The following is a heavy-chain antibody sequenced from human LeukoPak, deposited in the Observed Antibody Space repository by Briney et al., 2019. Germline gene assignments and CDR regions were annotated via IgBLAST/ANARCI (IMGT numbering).Heavy chain of an antibody. J-gene: IGHJ4*02. V-gene: IGHV4-59*08. CDR2: IYYTGST. CDR1: GGSISTYY. CDR3: ARREYSSSLDY. Sequence: MSSETLSLTCTVSGGSISTYYWNWIRQPPGKGLEWIGYIYYTGSTNYNPSLKSRVTISMDTSKNQFSLKLSSVTAADTAVYYCARREYSSSLDYWGQGTLVTVSS. D-gene: IGHD6-6*01.